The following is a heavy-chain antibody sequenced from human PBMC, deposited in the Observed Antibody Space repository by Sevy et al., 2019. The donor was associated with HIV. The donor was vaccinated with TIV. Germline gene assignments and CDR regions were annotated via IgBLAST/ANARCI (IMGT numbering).Heavy chain of an antibody. CDR1: GFTFSSYA. CDR2: ISYDGSNK. V-gene: IGHV3-30-3*01. CDR3: ARGSPYSSGWTPFDY. J-gene: IGHJ4*02. Sequence: GGSLRLSCAASGFTFSSYAMHWVRQAPGKGLEWVAVISYDGSNKYYADCVKGRFTISRDNSKNTLYLQMNSLRAEDTAVYYCARGSPYSSGWTPFDYWGQGTLVTVSS. D-gene: IGHD6-19*01.